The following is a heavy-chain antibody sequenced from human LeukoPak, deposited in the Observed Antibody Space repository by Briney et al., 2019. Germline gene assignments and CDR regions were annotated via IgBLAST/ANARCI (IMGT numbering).Heavy chain of an antibody. CDR1: GFTFSSYS. CDR2: ISSSSSYI. Sequence: GGSLRLSCAASGFTFSSYSMNWVRQAPGKGLEWVSSISSSSSYIYYTDSVKGRFTISRDNAKNSLYLQMNSLRAEDTAVYYCARLRIHGGDYWGQGTLVTVSS. V-gene: IGHV3-21*01. D-gene: IGHD1-14*01. J-gene: IGHJ4*02. CDR3: ARLRIHGGDY.